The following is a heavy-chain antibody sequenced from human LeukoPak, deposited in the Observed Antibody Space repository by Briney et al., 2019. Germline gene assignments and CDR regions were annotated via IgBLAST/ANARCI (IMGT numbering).Heavy chain of an antibody. J-gene: IGHJ3*02. CDR3: ARDSGETDAFDI. CDR1: GGSISSYY. CDR2: IYYSGST. D-gene: IGHD3-10*01. V-gene: IGHV4-59*01. Sequence: SETLSLTCTVSGGSISSYYWSWIRQPPGKGLEWIGYIYYSGSTKYNPSLKSRVTISVDTSKNQFSLKLSSVTAADTAVYYCARDSGETDAFDIWGQGTMVTVSS.